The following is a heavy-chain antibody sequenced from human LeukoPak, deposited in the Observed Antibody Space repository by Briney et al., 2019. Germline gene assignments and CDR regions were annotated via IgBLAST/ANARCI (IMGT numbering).Heavy chain of an antibody. CDR1: GYTLTELS. CDR3: ATPASIAVAAYYFDY. Sequence: ASVTVSCKVSGYTLTELSMHWVRQAPGKGLEWMGGFDPEDGETIYAQKFKGRVTMTEDTSTDTAYMELSSLRSEDTAVYYCATPASIAVAAYYFDYWGQGALVTVSS. D-gene: IGHD6-19*01. J-gene: IGHJ4*02. V-gene: IGHV1-24*01. CDR2: FDPEDGET.